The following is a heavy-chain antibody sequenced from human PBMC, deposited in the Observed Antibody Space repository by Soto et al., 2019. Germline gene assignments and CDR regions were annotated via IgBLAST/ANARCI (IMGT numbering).Heavy chain of an antibody. Sequence: PSETLSLTCTVSGGSISSGDYYWSWIRQPPGKGLEWIGYIYYSAITYYNPSLKSRVIISVGTSKNQFSLQLSSVTAADTAVYYCARVVYSSSYVEYWGQGTLVTVSS. V-gene: IGHV4-30-4*01. CDR3: ARVVYSSSYVEY. J-gene: IGHJ4*02. CDR2: IYYSAIT. CDR1: GGSISSGDYY. D-gene: IGHD6-6*01.